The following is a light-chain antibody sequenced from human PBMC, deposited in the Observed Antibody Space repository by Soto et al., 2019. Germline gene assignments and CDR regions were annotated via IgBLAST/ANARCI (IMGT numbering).Light chain of an antibody. CDR3: MQGTHWPIT. J-gene: IGKJ5*01. CDR1: ESLCDRGDGNTY. Sequence: LSLPVPPGETASIACRSSESLCDRGDGNTYVDWYLQKPGQSPQLLIYTLSYRASGVPDRFSGSGSDTDFTLKISRVEAEDVGVYYCMQGTHWPITFGQGTRLEI. V-gene: IGKV2-40*01. CDR2: TLS.